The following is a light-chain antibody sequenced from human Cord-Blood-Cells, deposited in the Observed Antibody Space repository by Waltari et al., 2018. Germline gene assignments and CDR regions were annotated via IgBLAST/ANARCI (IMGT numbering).Light chain of an antibody. Sequence: DIQMTQYPPSLSASVGDRVTITCRASQSISSYLNWYQQKPGKAPKLLIYAASSLQSGVPSRFSGSGSGTDFTLTISSLQPEDFATYYCQQSYSTPPTFGQGTKVEIK. J-gene: IGKJ1*01. CDR3: QQSYSTPPT. CDR2: AAS. CDR1: QSISSY. V-gene: IGKV1-39*01.